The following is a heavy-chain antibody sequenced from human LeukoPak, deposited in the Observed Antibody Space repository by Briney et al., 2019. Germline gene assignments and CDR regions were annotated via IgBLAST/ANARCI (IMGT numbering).Heavy chain of an antibody. Sequence: GGSLRLSCAASGFTSSSYWMSWVRQAPGKGLEWVANIKQDGSEKYYVDSVKGRFTISRDNAKNSLYLQMNSLRAEDTAVYYCARDPYCSSTSCYEEDAFDIWGQGTMVTVSS. CDR1: GFTSSSYW. J-gene: IGHJ3*02. CDR3: ARDPYCSSTSCYEEDAFDI. V-gene: IGHV3-7*01. CDR2: IKQDGSEK. D-gene: IGHD2-2*01.